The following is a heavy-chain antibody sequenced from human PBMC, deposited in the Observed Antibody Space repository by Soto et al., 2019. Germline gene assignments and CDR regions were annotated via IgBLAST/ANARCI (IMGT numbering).Heavy chain of an antibody. V-gene: IGHV4-61*01. D-gene: IGHD4-17*01. J-gene: IGHJ4*02. CDR3: ARGGENYGGNAIFDY. CDR2: VYNSVGT. Sequence: NPSETLSLTCTVSGGSVSSGNYYWTWIRQPPGKGLEWIGCVYNSVGTHYNTSLKSRVTISVDRSKNQFSLQLSSVTPADAAVYYCARGGENYGGNAIFDYWGQGTLVTVSS. CDR1: GGSVSSGNYY.